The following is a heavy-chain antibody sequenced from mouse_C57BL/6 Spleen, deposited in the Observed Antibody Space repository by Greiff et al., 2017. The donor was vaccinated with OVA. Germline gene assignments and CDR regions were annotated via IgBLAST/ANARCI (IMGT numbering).Heavy chain of an antibody. Sequence: VQLQQSGADLARPGASVKMSCKASGYTFTSYTMHWVKQRPGQGLEWIGYINPSSGYTKYNQKFKDKATLTADKSSSTAYMQLSSLTSEDSAVYYCASPLDSSGRPYAMDYWGQGTSVTVSS. CDR2: INPSSGYT. CDR1: GYTFTSYT. V-gene: IGHV1-4*01. D-gene: IGHD3-2*02. J-gene: IGHJ4*01. CDR3: ASPLDSSGRPYAMDY.